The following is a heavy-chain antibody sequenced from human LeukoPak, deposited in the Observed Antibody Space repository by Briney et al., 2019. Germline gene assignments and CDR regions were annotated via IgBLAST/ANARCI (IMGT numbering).Heavy chain of an antibody. Sequence: SETLSLTCTVSGGSISSSGYYWGWIRQPPGKGLEWIASIYYSGSTYYNPSLKSRVTISVDTSKNQFSLTLISVTAADTAVYYCARPRAGWFDPWGQGTLVTVSS. CDR2: IYYSGST. V-gene: IGHV4-39*01. CDR1: GGSISSSGYY. CDR3: ARPRAGWFDP. J-gene: IGHJ5*02.